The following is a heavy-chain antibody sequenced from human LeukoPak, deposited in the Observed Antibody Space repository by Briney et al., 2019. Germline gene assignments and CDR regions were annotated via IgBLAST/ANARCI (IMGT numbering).Heavy chain of an antibody. D-gene: IGHD2-21*02. V-gene: IGHV1-2*06. CDR3: AKSIEYCGADCYGYFDL. CDR2: INPNSGAT. Sequence: GASVKVSCKPSGYTFTGYYMHWVRQAPGQGLEWMGRINPNSGATNYAQKFQGRVTMTRDTSISTAYMELTTLRSDDTAVHYCAKSIEYCGADCYGYFDLWGRGTLVTVSS. CDR1: GYTFTGYY. J-gene: IGHJ2*01.